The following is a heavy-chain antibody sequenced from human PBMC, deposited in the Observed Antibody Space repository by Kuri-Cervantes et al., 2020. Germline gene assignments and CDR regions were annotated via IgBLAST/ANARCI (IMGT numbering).Heavy chain of an antibody. J-gene: IGHJ4*02. Sequence: ASVKVSCKASGGTFSSYAISWVRQAPGQGLEWMGWISAYNGNTNYAQKLQGRVTMTTDTSTSTAYMELRSLRSDDTAVYYCARSRRVELWKGFDYWGQGTLVTVSS. CDR1: GGTFSSYA. CDR3: ARSRRVELWKGFDY. CDR2: ISAYNGNT. D-gene: IGHD1-7*01. V-gene: IGHV1-18*01.